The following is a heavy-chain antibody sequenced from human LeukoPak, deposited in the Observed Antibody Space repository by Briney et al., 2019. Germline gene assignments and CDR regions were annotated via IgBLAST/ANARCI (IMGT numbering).Heavy chain of an antibody. J-gene: IGHJ2*01. Sequence: GGSLRLSCAASGFTFNAYTMTWVRQAPGKGLEGVSGISDRGSATYYADSVKGRFTISRDDSKNTLYLQMNSLRADDTALYYCAKGRGEGVWYFDLWGRGTLVTVSS. CDR2: ISDRGSAT. D-gene: IGHD3-16*01. CDR3: AKGRGEGVWYFDL. CDR1: GFTFNAYT. V-gene: IGHV3-23*01.